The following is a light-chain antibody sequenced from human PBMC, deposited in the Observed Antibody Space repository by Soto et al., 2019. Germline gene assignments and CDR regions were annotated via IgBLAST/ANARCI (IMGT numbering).Light chain of an antibody. CDR2: KAT. V-gene: IGKV1-5*03. Sequence: DIQMTQSPSTLSASVGDGVTITCRASLSIGSWLAWYQQKPGKAPKLLIYKATNLQSGVPSRFSGSGSGTDFSLTISSLQPVDSATYYCQQYNDFQYTFGEGTKLEI. CDR3: QQYNDFQYT. J-gene: IGKJ2*01. CDR1: LSIGSW.